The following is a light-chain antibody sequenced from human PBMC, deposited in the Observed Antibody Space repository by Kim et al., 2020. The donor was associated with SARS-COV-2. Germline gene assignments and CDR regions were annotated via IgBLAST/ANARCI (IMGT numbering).Light chain of an antibody. V-gene: IGKV3-15*01. Sequence: VSPGETSPRSCRASQSVSSNLAWYQQKPGQAPRLLIYGASTRATGIPARFSGSGSGTEFTLTISSLQSEDFAVYYCQQYNNWPGTFGQGTKVDIK. CDR1: QSVSSN. CDR2: GAS. CDR3: QQYNNWPGT. J-gene: IGKJ1*01.